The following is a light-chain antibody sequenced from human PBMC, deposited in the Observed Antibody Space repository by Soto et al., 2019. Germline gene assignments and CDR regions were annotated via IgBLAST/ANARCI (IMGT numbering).Light chain of an antibody. J-gene: IGKJ5*01. CDR3: QQYNNWPPIT. CDR2: EAS. V-gene: IGKV3D-15*01. Sequence: EIRMSQSPATLSVSTGERATLSCRASQSVSSNLAWYQQKPGQAPRLIIYEASNRAAGIPARFSGSGSGTEFTLTISSLQSEDFAVYYCQQYNNWPPITFGQGTRLAIK. CDR1: QSVSSN.